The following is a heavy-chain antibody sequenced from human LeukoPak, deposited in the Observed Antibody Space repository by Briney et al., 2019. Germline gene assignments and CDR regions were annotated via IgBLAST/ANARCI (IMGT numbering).Heavy chain of an antibody. CDR1: GYTFSSNY. V-gene: IGHV1-46*01. D-gene: IGHD2-2*01. J-gene: IGHJ4*02. CDR3: ARGGCSSISCEGDY. CDR2: INPSGGST. Sequence: ASVKVSCKASGYTFSSNYIHWVRQAPGQGLEWLGVINPSGGSTTYAQKFQGRVTMTRDTSTSTVYMDLYSLRSEDTAVYYCARGGCSSISCEGDYWGQGTPVTVSS.